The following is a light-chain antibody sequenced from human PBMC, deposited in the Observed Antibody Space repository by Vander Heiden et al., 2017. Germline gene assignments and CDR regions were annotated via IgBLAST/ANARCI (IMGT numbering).Light chain of an antibody. J-gene: IGLJ2*01. CDR1: SSDVGGYSF. CDR2: EVR. Sequence: QSALTQPASVSGSPGQSISISCTGTSSDVGGYSFVSRYQQHPGKAPRLMIYEVRYRPSGVSNRFSGSKLGNTASLTISGLQPEDEADYYCSSYTTTSALVLFGGGTKVTV. CDR3: SSYTTTSALVL. V-gene: IGLV2-14*01.